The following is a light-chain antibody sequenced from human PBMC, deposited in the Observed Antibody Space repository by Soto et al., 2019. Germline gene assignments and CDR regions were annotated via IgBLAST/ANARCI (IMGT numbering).Light chain of an antibody. V-gene: IGKV2-28*01. J-gene: IGKJ1*01. CDR1: ESLLHRNGNTL. CDR3: MQGLQTPRT. Sequence: DIVLTQSPLSLTVTPGEAASISCTSSESLLHRNGNTLLDWYLQKPVQSPQLLIYLVSRRASGVPDRFRGGGSGTDFTLKISRVESEGVGVYYFMQGLQTPRTLGQGTKVAIK. CDR2: LVS.